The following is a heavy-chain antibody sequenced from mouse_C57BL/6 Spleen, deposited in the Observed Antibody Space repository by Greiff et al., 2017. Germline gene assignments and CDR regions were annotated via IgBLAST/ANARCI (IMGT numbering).Heavy chain of an antibody. CDR1: GYTFTDHT. Sequence: QVQLQQSEAELVKPGASVKISCKVSGYTFTDHTIHWMKQRPGQGLEWIGYIYPRNGSTKYNEKFKGKATLTADKSSSTAYMQLTSLTSEDSAVYSCARNYYNYDGEVPCGDWGKGLTLTV. CDR2: IYPRNGST. J-gene: IGHJ2*01. CDR3: ARNYYNYDGEVPCGD. D-gene: IGHD2-4*01. V-gene: IGHV1-78*01.